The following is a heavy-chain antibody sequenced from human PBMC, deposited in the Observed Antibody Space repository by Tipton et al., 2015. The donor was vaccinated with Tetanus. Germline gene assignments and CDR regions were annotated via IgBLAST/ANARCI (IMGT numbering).Heavy chain of an antibody. CDR2: IGSKADDYAP. D-gene: IGHD6-19*01. Sequence: SLRLSCAASGFSFRGSVMHWVRQASGKGLKWVARIGSKADDYAPTCAASVQGRFTISRDVSKNTLYLQMSNLRAEDTAIYYCTKGPAGIAVAGNDIWGQGTMVTVSS. V-gene: IGHV3-73*01. CDR1: GFSFRGSV. J-gene: IGHJ3*02. CDR3: TKGPAGIAVAGNDI.